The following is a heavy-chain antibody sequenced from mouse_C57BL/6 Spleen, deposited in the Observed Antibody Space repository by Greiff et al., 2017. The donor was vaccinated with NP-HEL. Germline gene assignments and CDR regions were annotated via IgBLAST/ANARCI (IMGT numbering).Heavy chain of an antibody. D-gene: IGHD2-3*01. CDR1: GYTFTSYW. CDR3: ARHIWADGYSY. V-gene: IGHV1-55*01. Sequence: QVQLKQPGAELVKPGASVKMSCKASGYTFTSYWITWVKQRPGQGLEWIGDIYPGSGSTNYNEKFKSKATLTVDPSSSTAYMQLSSLTSEDSAVYYCARHIWADGYSYWGQGTTLTVSS. J-gene: IGHJ2*01. CDR2: IYPGSGST.